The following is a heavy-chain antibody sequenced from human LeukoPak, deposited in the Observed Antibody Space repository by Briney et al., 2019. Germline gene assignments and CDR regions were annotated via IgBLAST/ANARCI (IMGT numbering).Heavy chain of an antibody. J-gene: IGHJ3*02. D-gene: IGHD1-1*01. V-gene: IGHV3-48*03. CDR2: IRSSGSSK. Sequence: PGGSLRLSCAASRFTFSSHEMNWVRQAPGKGLECVSYIRSSGSSKYYADSVKGRFTISRDNAKNSLYLQMNSLRAEDTAVYYCARGGGNDYRYNAFDIWGQGTMITVSS. CDR1: RFTFSSHE. CDR3: ARGGGNDYRYNAFDI.